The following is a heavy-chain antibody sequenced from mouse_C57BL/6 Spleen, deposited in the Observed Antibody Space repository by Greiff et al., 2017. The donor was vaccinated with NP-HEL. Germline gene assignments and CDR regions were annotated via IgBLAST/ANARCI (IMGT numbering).Heavy chain of an antibody. CDR1: GYAFSSSW. V-gene: IGHV1-82*01. J-gene: IGHJ4*01. CDR2: IYPGDGDT. CDR3: AGGYYGSSRAMDY. Sequence: QVQLQQSGPELVKPGASVKISCKASGYAFSSSWMNWVKQRPGKGLEWIGRIYPGDGDTNYNGKFKGKATLTADKSSSTAYMQLSSLTSEDSAVYFCAGGYYGSSRAMDYWGQGTSVTVSS. D-gene: IGHD1-1*01.